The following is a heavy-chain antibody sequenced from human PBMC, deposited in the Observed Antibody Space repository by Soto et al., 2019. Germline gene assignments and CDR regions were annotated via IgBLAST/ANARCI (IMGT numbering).Heavy chain of an antibody. CDR1: GGTFSSYA. Sequence: SVKVSCKASGGTFSSYAISWVRQAPGQGLERMGGIIPIFGTANYAQKFQGRVTITADESTSTAYMELSSLRSEDAAVYYCARVSRPTYYYDSSGYYSLGTPGWFDPWGKGTLVTVSS. CDR2: IIPIFGTA. CDR3: ARVSRPTYYYDSSGYYSLGTPGWFDP. J-gene: IGHJ5*02. V-gene: IGHV1-69*13. D-gene: IGHD3-22*01.